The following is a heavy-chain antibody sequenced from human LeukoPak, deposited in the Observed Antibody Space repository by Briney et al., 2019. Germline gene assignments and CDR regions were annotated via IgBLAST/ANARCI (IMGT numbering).Heavy chain of an antibody. D-gene: IGHD1-7*01. CDR1: GGTFSSYA. Sequence: SVRVSCKASGGTFSSYAISWVRQAPGQGLEWMGGIIPIFGTANYAQKFQGRVTITADESTSTAYMELSSLRSEDTAVYYCAIRYRFVTNYFDPWGQGTLVTVSS. J-gene: IGHJ5*02. CDR3: AIRYRFVTNYFDP. CDR2: IIPIFGTA. V-gene: IGHV1-69*01.